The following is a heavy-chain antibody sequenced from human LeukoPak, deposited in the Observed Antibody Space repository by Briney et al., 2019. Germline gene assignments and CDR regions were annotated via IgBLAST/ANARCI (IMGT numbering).Heavy chain of an antibody. V-gene: IGHV3-7*01. J-gene: IGHJ4*02. CDR1: GFTFSSYW. Sequence: GGSLRLSCAASGFTFSSYWMHWVRQAPGKGLEWVANINQDGSLTHYMDSVKGRFTISRDNAKNSLYLQMNSLRGEDTAVYYCASGYAGGWSSFHYWGQGTLVTVSA. D-gene: IGHD6-19*01. CDR2: INQDGSLT. CDR3: ASGYAGGWSSFHY.